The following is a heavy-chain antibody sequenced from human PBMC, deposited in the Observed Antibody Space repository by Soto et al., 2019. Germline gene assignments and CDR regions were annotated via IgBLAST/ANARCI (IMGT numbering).Heavy chain of an antibody. Sequence: QVQLVQSGAEVKKPGASVKVSCKASGYTFTSYDINWVRQATGQGLEWMGWMNPNSGNTGYAQKFQGRVTMTRNTSTSTAYMELSSLRSEDKAVYYCARGGRGYDSSGYHYDYWGQGTLVTVSS. D-gene: IGHD3-22*01. CDR1: GYTFTSYD. CDR2: MNPNSGNT. V-gene: IGHV1-8*01. J-gene: IGHJ4*02. CDR3: ARGGRGYDSSGYHYDY.